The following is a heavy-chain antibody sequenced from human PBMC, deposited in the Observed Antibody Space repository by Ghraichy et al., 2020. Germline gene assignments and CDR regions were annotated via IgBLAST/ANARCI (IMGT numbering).Heavy chain of an antibody. V-gene: IGHV1-2*02. CDR1: GYTFTGYY. CDR2: INPNSGGT. J-gene: IGHJ6*02. D-gene: IGHD4-17*01. CDR3: ARDKPDSTVTIPMDV. Sequence: ASVKVSCKASGYTFTGYYMHWVRQAPGQGLEWMGWINPNSGGTNYAQKFQGRVTMTRDTSISTAYMELSRLRSDDTAVYYCARDKPDSTVTIPMDVWGQGTTVTVSS.